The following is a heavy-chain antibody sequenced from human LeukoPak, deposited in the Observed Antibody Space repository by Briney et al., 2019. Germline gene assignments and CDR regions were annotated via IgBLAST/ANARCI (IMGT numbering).Heavy chain of an antibody. CDR2: FDPEDGET. V-gene: IGHV1-24*01. D-gene: IGHD1-26*01. CDR1: GYTLTELS. J-gene: IGHJ5*02. CDR3: ATEVGVTNWFDP. Sequence: APVKVSCKVSGYTLTELSMHWVRQAPGKGLEWMGGFDPEDGETIYAQKFQGRATMTEDTSTDTAYMELSSLRSEDTAVYYCATEVGVTNWFDPWGQGTLVTVSS.